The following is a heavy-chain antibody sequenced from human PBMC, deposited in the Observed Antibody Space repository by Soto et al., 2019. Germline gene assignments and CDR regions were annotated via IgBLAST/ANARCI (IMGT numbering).Heavy chain of an antibody. J-gene: IGHJ6*02. Sequence: LVLLCLRSTVSGGYSSSSNYYWGCIRQSPGKGLEWIGSINYSGNTYYNPSLTGRVTISVDTSQSQFSMKLTSMTAADTAVYFCVRLPGHCSGTICYGYYVMDVWRQGTTVTGSS. V-gene: IGHV4-39*01. CDR3: VRLPGHCSGTICYGYYVMDV. CDR1: GGYSSSSNYY. D-gene: IGHD2-2*01. CDR2: INYSGNT.